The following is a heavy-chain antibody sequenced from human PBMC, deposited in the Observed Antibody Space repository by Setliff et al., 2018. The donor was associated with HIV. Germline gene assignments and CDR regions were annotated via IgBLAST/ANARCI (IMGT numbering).Heavy chain of an antibody. CDR3: ARVQRVGSVEGYFDY. CDR1: GYSTSSGYY. CDR2: IYYSGST. D-gene: IGHD3-10*01. V-gene: IGHV4-38-2*01. Sequence: LSLTCAVSGYSTSSGYYWGWIRQPPGKGLEWIGNIYYSGSTYYNPSLKSRVTISLDTSKNQFSLKLSSVTAADTAVYYCARVQRVGSVEGYFDYWGQGTLVTV. J-gene: IGHJ4*02.